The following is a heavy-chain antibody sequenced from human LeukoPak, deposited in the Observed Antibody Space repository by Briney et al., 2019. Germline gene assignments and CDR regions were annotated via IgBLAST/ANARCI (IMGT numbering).Heavy chain of an antibody. J-gene: IGHJ3*02. CDR1: GGPISSSSYY. CDR2: IYYSGST. V-gene: IGHV4-39*01. D-gene: IGHD6-13*01. CDR3: ARGIAAAGTGAFDI. Sequence: SETLSLTCTVSGGPISSSSYYWGWIRQPPGKGLEWIGSIYYSGSTYYNPSLKSRVTISVDTSKNQFSLKLSSVTAADTAVYYCARGIAAAGTGAFDIWGQGTMVTVSS.